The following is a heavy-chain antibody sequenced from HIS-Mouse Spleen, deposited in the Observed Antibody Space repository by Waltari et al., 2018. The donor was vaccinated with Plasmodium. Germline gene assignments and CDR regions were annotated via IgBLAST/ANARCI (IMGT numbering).Heavy chain of an antibody. V-gene: IGHV4-34*01. Sequence: QGQLQQGGAGLLKPSETLSLTCAVYGGSCSGYYWRWTRQPPGKGLEWIGEINHRGSTNYNPSLKSRVTISVDTSKNQFSLKLSSVTAADTAVYYCARGQLGIDAFDIWGQGTMVTVSS. D-gene: IGHD7-27*01. J-gene: IGHJ3*02. CDR3: ARGQLGIDAFDI. CDR2: INHRGST. CDR1: GGSCSGYY.